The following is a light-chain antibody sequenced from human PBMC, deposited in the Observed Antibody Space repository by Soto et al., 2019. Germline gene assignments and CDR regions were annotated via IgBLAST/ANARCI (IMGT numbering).Light chain of an antibody. CDR2: GAS. CDR1: QSVSSN. V-gene: IGKV3-15*01. J-gene: IGKJ1*01. Sequence: EIVMTQSPATLSVSPGERATLSCRASQSVSSNLAWYQQKPGQAPRLLIYGASTRATGIPARFSGSGSGTEFTLTISSLQSEDFAVYYCQQYYNWPPTWTFGQGTKVDI. CDR3: QQYYNWPPTWT.